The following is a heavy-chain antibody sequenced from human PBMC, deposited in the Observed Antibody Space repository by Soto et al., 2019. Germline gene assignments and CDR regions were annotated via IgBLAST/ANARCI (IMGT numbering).Heavy chain of an antibody. J-gene: IGHJ3*02. CDR1: GGTFSSYA. V-gene: IGHV1-69*12. Sequence: QVQLVQSGAEVKKPGSSVKVSCKASGGTFSSYAISWVRQAPGQGREWMGGIIPIFGTANYAQKFQGRVTITADESTSTAYMELSSLRSEDTAVYYCARGYCSGGSCYDLGAFDIWGQGTMVTVSS. D-gene: IGHD2-15*01. CDR3: ARGYCSGGSCYDLGAFDI. CDR2: IIPIFGTA.